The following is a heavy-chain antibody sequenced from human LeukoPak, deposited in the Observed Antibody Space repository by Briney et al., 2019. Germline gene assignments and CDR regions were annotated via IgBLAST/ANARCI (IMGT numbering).Heavy chain of an antibody. CDR1: GVSFSGYY. V-gene: IGHV4-34*01. D-gene: IGHD2-2*01. J-gene: IGHJ5*02. Sequence: SESLSLTCAVYGVSFSGYYWSWIRQPPGKGLEWVGEINHSGSTTYYPSLKSPVTISVDTSKSQFSLKLSSVTAADTAVYYCARGGSSTRSNWFDPWGQGTLVTVSS. CDR2: INHSGST. CDR3: ARGGSSTRSNWFDP.